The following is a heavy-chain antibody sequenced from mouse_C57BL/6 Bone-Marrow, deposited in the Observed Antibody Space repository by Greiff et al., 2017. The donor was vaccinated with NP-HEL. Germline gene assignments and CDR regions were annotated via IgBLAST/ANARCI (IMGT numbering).Heavy chain of an antibody. Sequence: QVHVKQSGAELARPGASVKLSCKASGYTFTSYGIRWVKQRTGQGLEWIGEIYPRSGNTYYNEKFKGKATLTADKSSSTAYMELRSLTSEDSAGYFGARRGSSHWLAYWGQGTLVTVSA. CDR3: ARRGSSHWLAY. CDR1: GYTFTSYG. V-gene: IGHV1-81*01. J-gene: IGHJ3*01. D-gene: IGHD1-1*01. CDR2: IYPRSGNT.